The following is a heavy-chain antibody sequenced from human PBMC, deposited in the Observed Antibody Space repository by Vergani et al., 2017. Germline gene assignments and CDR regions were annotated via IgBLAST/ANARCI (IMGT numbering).Heavy chain of an antibody. CDR3: AKDIRRYCGGDCFFNS. V-gene: IGHV3-21*04. CDR2: ISSTGTYI. Sequence: EVDLVESGGGLVKPGESLRLSCEASGFSFSDYSMNWVRQSPGKGLECVSYISSTGTYILYADSVKGRFTISRDNAKNSLYLQMNSLSAENTALYYCAKDIRRYCGGDCFFNSGGQGTLVTVPS. D-gene: IGHD2-21*01. J-gene: IGHJ4*02. CDR1: GFSFSDYS.